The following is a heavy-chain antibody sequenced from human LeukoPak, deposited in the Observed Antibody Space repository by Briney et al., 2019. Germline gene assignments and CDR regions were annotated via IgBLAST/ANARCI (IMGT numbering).Heavy chain of an antibody. J-gene: IGHJ5*02. D-gene: IGHD2-15*01. CDR1: GYTFTGYY. CDR2: INPNSGGT. V-gene: IGHV1-2*06. CDR3: ARPAVPCSGGSCLNWFDP. Sequence: ASVKVSCKASGYTFTGYYMHWVRQAPGQGLEWMGRINPNSGGTNYAQKFQGRVTMTRDTSISTAYMELSRLRSDDMAVYYCARPAVPCSGGSCLNWFDPWGQGTLVTVSS.